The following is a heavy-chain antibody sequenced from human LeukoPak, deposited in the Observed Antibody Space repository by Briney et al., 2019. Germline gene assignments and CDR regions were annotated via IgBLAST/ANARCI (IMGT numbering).Heavy chain of an antibody. CDR1: GFTFSSYN. D-gene: IGHD3-22*01. J-gene: IGHJ3*01. CDR3: ARDGNYYDNGAYYDAFDV. CDR2: ISSSGSYI. Sequence: PGGSLRLSCAASGFTFSSYNMNWVRQAPGKGPEWVSSISSSGSYISYADSLKGRFTISRDNAKNSLYLHINSLRAEDTAVYHCARDGNYYDNGAYYDAFDVWGQGTMVTVSS. V-gene: IGHV3-21*01.